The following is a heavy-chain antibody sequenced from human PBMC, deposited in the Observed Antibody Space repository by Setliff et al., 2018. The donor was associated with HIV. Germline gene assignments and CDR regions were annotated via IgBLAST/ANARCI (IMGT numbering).Heavy chain of an antibody. V-gene: IGHV3-48*03. CDR1: GFTFSSYA. D-gene: IGHD2-2*01. CDR2: ISSSGTIM. J-gene: IGHJ4*02. CDR3: ARGEPSILIEPAAFFDY. Sequence: GGSLRLSCAASGFTFSSYAMSWVRQAPGKGLEWVSYISSSGTIMHYADSVKGRFTISRDNAKNSLYLQMNSLRAEDTAVYFCARGEPSILIEPAAFFDYWGQGSQVTVSS.